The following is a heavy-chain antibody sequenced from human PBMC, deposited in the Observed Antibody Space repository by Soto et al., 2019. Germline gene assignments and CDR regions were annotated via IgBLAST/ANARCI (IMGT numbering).Heavy chain of an antibody. CDR1: GFTFDDYG. CDR3: AGVMRYCSGGSSYSGGIDY. CDR2: INWNGGST. J-gene: IGHJ4*02. Sequence: PGGSLRLSCAASGFTFDDYGMSWVRQAPGKGLEWVSGINWNGGSTGYADSVKGRFTISRDNAKNSLYLQMNSLRAEDTALYHCAGVMRYCSGGSSYSGGIDYWGRGTLVTAAS. V-gene: IGHV3-20*01. D-gene: IGHD2-15*01.